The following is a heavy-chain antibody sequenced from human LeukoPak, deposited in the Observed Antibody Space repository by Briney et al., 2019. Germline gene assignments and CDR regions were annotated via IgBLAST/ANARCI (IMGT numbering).Heavy chain of an antibody. Sequence: ASVNVSCKASGYTFTGYYMHWVRQAPGQGLEWMGWINPHSGDTNYAQKFQGRVTVTRDTSITTAYMELSGLTSDDTAVYYCARTAFQFGEYFYYMDVWGKGTTVTVSS. V-gene: IGHV1-2*02. D-gene: IGHD3-10*01. J-gene: IGHJ6*03. CDR3: ARTAFQFGEYFYYMDV. CDR2: INPHSGDT. CDR1: GYTFTGYY.